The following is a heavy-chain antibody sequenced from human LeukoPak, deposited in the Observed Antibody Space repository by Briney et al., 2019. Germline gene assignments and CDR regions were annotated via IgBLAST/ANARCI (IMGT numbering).Heavy chain of an antibody. Sequence: PGGSLRLSCAASGFTFSSYGMYWVRQAPGKGLEWVAYIRYDGSNKYYTDSVKGRFTISRDNSKNTLYLQMNSLRAEDTAVYYCASEYGQEEYDFGYWGQGTLVTVSS. CDR1: GFTFSSYG. CDR3: ASEYGQEEYDFGY. CDR2: IRYDGSNK. J-gene: IGHJ4*02. D-gene: IGHD2-8*01. V-gene: IGHV3-33*07.